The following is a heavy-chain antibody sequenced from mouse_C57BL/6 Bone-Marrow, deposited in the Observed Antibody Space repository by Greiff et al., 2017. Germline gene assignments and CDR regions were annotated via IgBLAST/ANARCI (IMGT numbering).Heavy chain of an antibody. CDR2: ISSGSSTI. Sequence: DVMLVESGGGLVKPGGSLKLSCAASGFTFSDYGMHWVRQAPEKGLEWVAYISSGSSTIYYADTVKGRFTISRDNAKNTLFLQMTSLRSEDTAMYYWARGQYGSSYGYYAMDYWGQGTSVTVSS. CDR1: GFTFSDYG. D-gene: IGHD1-1*01. J-gene: IGHJ4*01. V-gene: IGHV5-17*01. CDR3: ARGQYGSSYGYYAMDY.